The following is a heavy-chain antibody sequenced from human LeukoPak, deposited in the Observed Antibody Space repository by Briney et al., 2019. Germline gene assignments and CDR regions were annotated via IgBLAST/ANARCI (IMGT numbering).Heavy chain of an antibody. CDR2: IYSTWGT. Sequence: PSETLSLTCTVSGGSISSHYWSWIRQPPGKGLEWIGYIYSTWGTNYNPSLKSRVTISVDTSKNQFSLKLSSVTVADTAVYYCARGFSGVTAFDIWGQGTMVTVSS. J-gene: IGHJ3*02. CDR1: GGSISSHY. V-gene: IGHV4-59*11. CDR3: ARGFSGVTAFDI. D-gene: IGHD3-10*01.